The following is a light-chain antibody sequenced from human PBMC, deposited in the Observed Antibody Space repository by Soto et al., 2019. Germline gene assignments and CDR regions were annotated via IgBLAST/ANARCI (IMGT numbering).Light chain of an antibody. CDR2: KAS. Sequence: DIQMTQSPSTLSASVGDRVTITCRASQSISNLLAWYQQKPGKAPKLLIYKASSLESGVPSRFSGSGSGTEFTLTISSLQADDFATYYCQQYNSYWTFGQGTKVEIK. V-gene: IGKV1-5*03. CDR1: QSISNL. CDR3: QQYNSYWT. J-gene: IGKJ1*01.